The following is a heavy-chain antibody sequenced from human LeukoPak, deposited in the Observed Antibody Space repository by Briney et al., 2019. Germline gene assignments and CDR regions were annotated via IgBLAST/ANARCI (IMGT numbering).Heavy chain of an antibody. V-gene: IGHV3-64*01. CDR3: ARDPKSSGYYKY. CDR2: ISSNGGSI. J-gene: IGHJ4*02. Sequence: PGGSLRLSCAASGFTFSSYAMHWVRQAPGKGLEYVSAISSNGGSIYYANSVKGRFTISRDNSKNTLYLQMGSLRAEDMAVYYCARDPKSSGYYKYWGQGTLVTVSS. CDR1: GFTFSSYA. D-gene: IGHD3-22*01.